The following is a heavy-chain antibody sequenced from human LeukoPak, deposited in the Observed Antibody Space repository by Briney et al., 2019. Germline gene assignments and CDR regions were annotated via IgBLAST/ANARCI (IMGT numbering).Heavy chain of an antibody. V-gene: IGHV3-23*01. J-gene: IGHJ4*02. CDR2: ISPSGDIR. CDR1: GFTFSNHG. CDR3: AKAKGWLQYFDY. Sequence: GGSLRLSCAASGFTFSNHGMNWVRQAPGKGLEWVSGISPSGDIRYYADSVKGRFTISRDNSKNTLYLQMNSLRAEDTAVYYCAKAKGWLQYFDYWGQGTLVTVSS. D-gene: IGHD5-24*01.